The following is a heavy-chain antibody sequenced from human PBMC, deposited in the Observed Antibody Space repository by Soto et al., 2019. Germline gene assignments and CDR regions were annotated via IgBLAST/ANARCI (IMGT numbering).Heavy chain of an antibody. V-gene: IGHV4-39*01. CDR2: IYYTGRT. Sequence: SETLSLTCTVSGDSIRTTTYYWGWIRQPPGKGLEWIGTIYYTGRTHYNPSIKGRVNISVDMSTNQFSLKLSSVTAADTAVYYCATHNWNLDPWGQGTLVTVSS. J-gene: IGHJ1*01. CDR1: GDSIRTTTYY. D-gene: IGHD1-7*01. CDR3: ATHNWNLDP.